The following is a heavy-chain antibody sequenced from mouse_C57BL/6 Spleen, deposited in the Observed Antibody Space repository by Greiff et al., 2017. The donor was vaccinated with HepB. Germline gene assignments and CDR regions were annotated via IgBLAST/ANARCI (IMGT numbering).Heavy chain of an antibody. J-gene: IGHJ2*01. CDR3: ARWRFITLFDY. Sequence: EVKLMESGPELVKPGASVKMSCKASGYTFTSYVMHWVKQKPGQGLEWIGYIYPYNDGTKYNEKFKGKATLTSDKSSSTAYMELSSLTSEDSAIYYCARWRFITLFDYWGQGTTLTVSS. V-gene: IGHV1-14*01. CDR2: IYPYNDGT. D-gene: IGHD1-1*01. CDR1: GYTFTSYV.